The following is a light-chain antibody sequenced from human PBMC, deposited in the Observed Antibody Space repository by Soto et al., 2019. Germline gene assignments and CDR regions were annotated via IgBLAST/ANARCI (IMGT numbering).Light chain of an antibody. V-gene: IGKV3-15*01. J-gene: IGKJ1*01. CDR1: QSVSSN. CDR3: QQYNNWPTWT. Sequence: EVVMTQSPATLSVSPGERAILSCRASQSVSSNLAWYQQKPGQAPRLLIYGASTRATGFPARFSGSGSGTEFTLTISSLQSEDFAVYYCQQYNNWPTWTFGQGTKVEIK. CDR2: GAS.